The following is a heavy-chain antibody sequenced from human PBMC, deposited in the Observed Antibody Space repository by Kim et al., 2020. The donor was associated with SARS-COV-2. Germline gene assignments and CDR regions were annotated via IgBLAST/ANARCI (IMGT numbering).Heavy chain of an antibody. D-gene: IGHD6-13*01. CDR3: ATYKNSWFVFDY. CDR2: IKQDGSEK. Sequence: GGSLRLSCAASGFTFSSYWMSWVRQAPGKGLEWVANIKQDGSEKYYVDSMNGRFTISRDNAKNSLYLQMNSLRAEDTAVYYCATYKNSWFVFDYWGQGTLVTVSS. J-gene: IGHJ4*02. V-gene: IGHV3-7*03. CDR1: GFTFSSYW.